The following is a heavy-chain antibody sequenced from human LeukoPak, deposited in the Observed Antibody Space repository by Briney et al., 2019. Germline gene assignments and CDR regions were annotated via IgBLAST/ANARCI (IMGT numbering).Heavy chain of an antibody. CDR2: IYSGGTT. D-gene: IGHD4-23*01. CDR3: ARDADYGGSPDAFDV. V-gene: IGHV3-53*01. Sequence: GGTLRLSCAASGFTPSSNHMSWVRQAPGKGLKWVSIIYSGGTTYYADSVKGRFTISRDNSKNTLYLQMNTLRAEDTAVYYCARDADYGGSPDAFDVWGRGTIVTVSS. CDR1: GFTPSSNH. J-gene: IGHJ3*01.